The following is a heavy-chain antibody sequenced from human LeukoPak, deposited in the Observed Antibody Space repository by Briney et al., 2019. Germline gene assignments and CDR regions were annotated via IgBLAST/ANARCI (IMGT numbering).Heavy chain of an antibody. J-gene: IGHJ4*02. CDR1: GFTFSSYA. V-gene: IGHV3-23*01. CDR2: ISGSGGST. D-gene: IGHD3-22*01. Sequence: GGSLRLSCAASGFTFSSYAMSWVRQAPGKGLEWVSAISGSGGSTYYADSVKGRFTISRDNSKNTLYLQMNSLRAEDTAVYYCAKASAMIVVVSKHLDYWGQGTLVTVSS. CDR3: AKASAMIVVVSKHLDY.